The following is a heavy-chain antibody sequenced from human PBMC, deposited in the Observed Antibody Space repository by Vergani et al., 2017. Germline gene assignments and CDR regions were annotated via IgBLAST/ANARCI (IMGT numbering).Heavy chain of an antibody. CDR3: AAVTYSSSFGDY. D-gene: IGHD6-13*01. Sequence: QVQLVQSGSELKKPGASVKVSCKASGYTFTSYAMNWVRQAPGQGLEWMGGFDPEDGETIYAQKFQGRVTMTEDTSTDTAYMELSSLRSEDTAVYYCAAVTYSSSFGDYWGQGTLVTVSS. CDR2: FDPEDGET. V-gene: IGHV1-24*01. J-gene: IGHJ4*02. CDR1: GYTFTSYA.